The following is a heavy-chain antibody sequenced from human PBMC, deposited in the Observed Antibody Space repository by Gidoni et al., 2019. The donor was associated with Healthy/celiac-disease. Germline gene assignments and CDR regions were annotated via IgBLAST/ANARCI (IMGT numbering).Heavy chain of an antibody. Sequence: LEWIGRIYTSGSTNYNPSLKSRVTISVDTSKNQFSLKLSSVTAADTAVYYCARGEMYSSGWYNDYWGQGTLVTVSS. J-gene: IGHJ4*02. CDR3: ARGEMYSSGWYNDY. V-gene: IGHV4-61*02. D-gene: IGHD6-19*01. CDR2: IYTSGST.